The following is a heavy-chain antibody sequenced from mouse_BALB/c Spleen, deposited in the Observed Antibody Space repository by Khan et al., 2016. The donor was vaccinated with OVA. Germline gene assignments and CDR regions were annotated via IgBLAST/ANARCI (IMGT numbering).Heavy chain of an antibody. J-gene: IGHJ2*01. CDR2: INPSTGYT. V-gene: IGHV1-7*01. CDR1: GYTFINYW. D-gene: IGHD1-1*01. CDR3: ARRGLRWDFDY. Sequence: QIQLVQSGAELAKPGASVKMSCKASGYTFINYWILWVKQRPGQGLEWIGYINPSTGYTEYNQNFKDKATLTADKSSSTAYMQLSSLTSEDSAVYYGARRGLRWDFDYWGQDTTLTVSS.